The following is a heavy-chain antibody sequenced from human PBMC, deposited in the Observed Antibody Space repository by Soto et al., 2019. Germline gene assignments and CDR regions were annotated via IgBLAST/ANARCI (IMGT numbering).Heavy chain of an antibody. V-gene: IGHV1-18*04. D-gene: IGHD3-3*01. CDR1: GYTFTSYG. CDR2: ISAYNGNT. Sequence: ASVKVSCKASGYTFTSYGISWVRQAPGQGLEWMGWISAYNGNTNYAQKLQGRVTMTTDTSTSTAYMELRSLRSDDTAVYYCARLQGRLYYDFWSGYFDAALQGYGMDVWGQGTTVTV. J-gene: IGHJ6*02. CDR3: ARLQGRLYYDFWSGYFDAALQGYGMDV.